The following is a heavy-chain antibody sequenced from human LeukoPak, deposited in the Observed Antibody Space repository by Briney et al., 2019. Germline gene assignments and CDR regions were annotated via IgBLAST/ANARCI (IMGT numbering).Heavy chain of an antibody. V-gene: IGHV3-30*02. J-gene: IGHJ5*01. CDR1: GFTLNSYA. Sequence: TGGSLRLSCAVSGFTLNSYAMHWVRQAPGKGLEWVAVIRHDEANSFYADSVQGRFTISRDTSKKLLYLQMNSLRVEDTAGYYCAKEYTPSSPLGELDSWGQGTLVTVSS. CDR2: IRHDEANS. D-gene: IGHD6-6*01. CDR3: AKEYTPSSPLGELDS.